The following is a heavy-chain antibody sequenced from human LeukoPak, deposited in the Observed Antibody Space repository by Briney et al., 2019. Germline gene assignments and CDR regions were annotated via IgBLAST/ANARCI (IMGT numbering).Heavy chain of an antibody. CDR3: TRDTGTTGEVKFDP. V-gene: IGHV4-4*07. D-gene: IGHD4-17*01. CDR1: GGSISSYY. Sequence: SETLSLTCTVSGGSISSYYWSWIRQPPGKGLEWIGRIYTSGSTTYNPSLKSRVTMSVDTSKSQFSLNLMSVTAADTAVYYCTRDTGTTGEVKFDPWGQGTLVTVSS. J-gene: IGHJ5*02. CDR2: IYTSGST.